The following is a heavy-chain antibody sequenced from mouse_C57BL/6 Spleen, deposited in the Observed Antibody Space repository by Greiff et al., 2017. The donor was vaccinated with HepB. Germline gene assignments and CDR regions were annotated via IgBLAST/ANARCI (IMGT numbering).Heavy chain of an antibody. CDR3: ARNWDWFAY. V-gene: IGHV3-6*01. CDR2: INYDGSN. J-gene: IGHJ3*01. CDR1: GYSITSGYY. Sequence: EVKLQESGPGLVKPSQSLSLTCSVTGYSITSGYYWNWIRQFPGNKLEWMGYINYDGSNNYNPSFKNRISLTRDTSKNQFFLKLNSVTTEDTATYYCARNWDWFAYWGQGTLVTVSA. D-gene: IGHD4-1*01.